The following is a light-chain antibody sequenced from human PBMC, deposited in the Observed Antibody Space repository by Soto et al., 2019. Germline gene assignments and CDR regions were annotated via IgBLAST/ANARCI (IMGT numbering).Light chain of an antibody. J-gene: IGKJ1*01. CDR3: QQYNFYSWT. CDR1: QSISTW. CDR2: DAS. Sequence: DIQMTHSPSTLSASVRDRVTITCRASQSISTWLAWYQQKPGKAPKLLIYDASTLETGVPSRFSGSGSETEFTLTISSLQPDDFATYYCQQYNFYSWTFGQGTKVEIK. V-gene: IGKV1-5*01.